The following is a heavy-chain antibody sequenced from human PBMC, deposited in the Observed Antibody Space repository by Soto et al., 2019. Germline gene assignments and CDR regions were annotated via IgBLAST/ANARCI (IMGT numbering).Heavy chain of an antibody. V-gene: IGHV4-31*03. D-gene: IGHD3-9*01. CDR2: IYYIGST. CDR3: ARDPSYFAAGYHPHDAFDI. J-gene: IGHJ3*02. CDR1: GDSISSCVYY. Sequence: PSETLSLTCTVSGDSISSCVYYCSWIRQHPVQGLEWIGYIYYIGSTYYHPSLKQRVTISLDTSKTQFSLKLSSVTAAETAVYYCARDPSYFAAGYHPHDAFDIWGQGTMVTVS.